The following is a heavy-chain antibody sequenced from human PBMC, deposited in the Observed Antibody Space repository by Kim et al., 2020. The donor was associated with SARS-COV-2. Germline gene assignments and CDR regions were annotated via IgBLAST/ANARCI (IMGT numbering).Heavy chain of an antibody. CDR3: IGFGITMVRENAFDI. Sequence: SETLSLTCAVYGGSFSGYYWSWIRQPPGKGLEWIGEINHSGSTNYNPSLKSRVTISVDTSKNQFSLKLSSVTAADTAVYYCIGFGITMVRENAFDIWGQGTMVTVSS. J-gene: IGHJ3*02. D-gene: IGHD3-10*01. CDR1: GGSFSGYY. CDR2: INHSGST. V-gene: IGHV4-34*01.